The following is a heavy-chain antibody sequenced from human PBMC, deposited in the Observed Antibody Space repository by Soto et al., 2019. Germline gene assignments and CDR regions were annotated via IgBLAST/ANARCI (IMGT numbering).Heavy chain of an antibody. CDR3: ARQTTVRRYFDL. J-gene: IGHJ2*01. CDR1: GGSISSSSYY. D-gene: IGHD4-4*01. CDR2: IYYSGST. V-gene: IGHV4-39*01. Sequence: SETLSLTCTVSGGSISSSSYYWGWIRQPPGKGLEWIGSIYYSGSTYYNPSLKSRVTISVDTSKNQFSLKLSSVTAADTAVYYCARQTTVRRYFDLWGRGTLVTVSS.